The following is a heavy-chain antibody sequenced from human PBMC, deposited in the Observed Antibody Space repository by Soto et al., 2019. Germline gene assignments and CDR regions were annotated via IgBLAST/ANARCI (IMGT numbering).Heavy chain of an antibody. V-gene: IGHV3-30-3*01. J-gene: IGHJ6*02. CDR1: GFTFSSYV. D-gene: IGHD6-13*01. CDR2: ISYDGTNK. CDR3: AKDSPNSSSWYYYYYGMDV. Sequence: HPGGSLRLSCAASGFTFSSYVMHWVRQAPGKGLEWVALISYDGTNKYYADSVKGRFTISRDNSKNTLYLQMNSLRAEDTAVYYCAKDSPNSSSWYYYYYGMDVWGQGTTVTAP.